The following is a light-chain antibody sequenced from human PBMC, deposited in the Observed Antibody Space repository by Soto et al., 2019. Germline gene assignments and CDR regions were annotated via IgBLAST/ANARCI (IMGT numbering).Light chain of an antibody. J-gene: IGLJ1*01. Sequence: QSVLTQPPSASGTPGQRVTISGSGSSFNIGSNYVYWYQQLPGTAPKLLIYRNNQRPSGVPDRFSGSKSGTSASLAISGLRSEDEADYYCAAWDDSLSGLYVFGTGTKVTVL. CDR3: AAWDDSLSGLYV. CDR2: RNN. V-gene: IGLV1-47*01. CDR1: SFNIGSNY.